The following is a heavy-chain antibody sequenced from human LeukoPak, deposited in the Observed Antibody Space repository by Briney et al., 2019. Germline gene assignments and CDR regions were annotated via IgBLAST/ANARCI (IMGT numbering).Heavy chain of an antibody. CDR1: GFTFSSYA. CDR3: TKSPPLIAARSYFDY. CDR2: ISGSASST. V-gene: IGHV3-23*01. Sequence: GGSPRLSCAASGFTFSSYAMSWVRQAPGKGLEWVSAISGSASSTYYADSVKGRFTISQDNSKNTLYLQMNSLRAEDTAVYYCTKSPPLIAARSYFDYWGQGTLVTVSS. J-gene: IGHJ4*02. D-gene: IGHD6-6*01.